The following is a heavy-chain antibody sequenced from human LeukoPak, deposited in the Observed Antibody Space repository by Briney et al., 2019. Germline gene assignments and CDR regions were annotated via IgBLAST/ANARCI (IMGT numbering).Heavy chain of an antibody. V-gene: IGHV4-59*04. CDR2: IYYSGST. D-gene: IGHD5-12*01. J-gene: IGHJ4*02. CDR3: ARWVATPRGYFDY. Sequence: SETLSLTCTVSGGSISSYYWSWIRQPPGKGLEWIGDIYYSGSTYYNPSLKSRVTIYVDTSKNQFSLKLNSVTAADTAVYYCARWVATPRGYFDYWGQGTLVTVSS. CDR1: GGSISSYY.